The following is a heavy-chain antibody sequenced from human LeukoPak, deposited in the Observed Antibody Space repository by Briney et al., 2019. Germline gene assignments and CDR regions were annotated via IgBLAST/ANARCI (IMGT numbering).Heavy chain of an antibody. V-gene: IGHV3-66*01. Sequence: GGSLRLSCAASGFTVSSNYMSWVRQPPGKGLEWVSVINSGGTTYYAASVKGRFTISRDNSKNTLYLQMNSLRAEDTAVYFCARGTNRWPDVWGQGTTVTVPS. CDR1: GFTVSSNY. CDR2: INSGGTT. J-gene: IGHJ6*02. D-gene: IGHD2-2*01. CDR3: ARGTNRWPDV.